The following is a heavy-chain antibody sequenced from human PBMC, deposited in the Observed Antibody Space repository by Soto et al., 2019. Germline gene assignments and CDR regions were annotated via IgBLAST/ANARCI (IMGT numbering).Heavy chain of an antibody. Sequence: EGQLVESGGGLAQPGGSLRLSCAASGFTFTSYWMHWVRQAPGKGMVWVSRISRDGSTTAYADSVKGRFTILRDNPKNTLYLHMNSLRVEDTAVYYFGTNNGDYWGEGTLVTVSS. D-gene: IGHD1-20*01. CDR3: GTNNGDY. J-gene: IGHJ4*02. CDR1: GFTFTSYW. CDR2: ISRDGSTT. V-gene: IGHV3-74*01.